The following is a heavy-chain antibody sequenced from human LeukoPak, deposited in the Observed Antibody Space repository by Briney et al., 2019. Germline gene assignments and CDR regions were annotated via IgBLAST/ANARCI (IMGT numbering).Heavy chain of an antibody. V-gene: IGHV3-30-3*01. CDR3: ARRSYGSGLSRTHNWFDP. D-gene: IGHD3-10*01. J-gene: IGHJ5*02. CDR1: GFTFSSYA. CDR2: ISYDGSNK. Sequence: GRSLRLSCAASGFTFSSYAMHWVRQAPGKGLEWVAVISYDGSNKYYADSVKGRFTISRDNSKNTLYLQMNSLRAEDTAVYYCARRSYGSGLSRTHNWFDPWGQGTLVTVSS.